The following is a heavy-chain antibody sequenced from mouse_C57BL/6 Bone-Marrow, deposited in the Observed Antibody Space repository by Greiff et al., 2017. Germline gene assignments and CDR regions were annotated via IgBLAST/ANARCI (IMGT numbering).Heavy chain of an antibody. V-gene: IGHV1-64*01. J-gene: IGHJ3*01. Sequence: QVQLQQSGAELVKPGASVTLSCKASGYTFTSYWMHWVKQRPGQGLEWIGMIHPNSGSTNYNEKFKRKATLTVDKSSSTAYMQLSSLTSEDSAVYYCARGSAYWGQGTLVTVSA. CDR3: ARGSAY. CDR2: IHPNSGST. CDR1: GYTFTSYW.